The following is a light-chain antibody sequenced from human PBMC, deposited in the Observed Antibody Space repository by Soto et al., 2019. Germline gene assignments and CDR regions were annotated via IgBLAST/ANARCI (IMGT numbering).Light chain of an antibody. CDR3: QQYASLPLT. CDR2: GAS. Sequence: IVLTQSPGTLSLSPGESATLSCRASQTVRNNNIVWYHQRPGQAPRVLISGASTRATGIPARFRGSGSGTDFSLFIRGLEPEDSAVYYCQQYASLPLTFGGGTKVVI. J-gene: IGKJ4*01. V-gene: IGKV3-20*01. CDR1: QTVRNNN.